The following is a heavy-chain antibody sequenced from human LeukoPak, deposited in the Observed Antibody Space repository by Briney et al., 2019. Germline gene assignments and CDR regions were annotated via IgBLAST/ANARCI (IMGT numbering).Heavy chain of an antibody. CDR3: ARRGYCGGDCYDPFAPLDY. Sequence: GESLKISCKGSGYSFTSYWIGWVRQMPGKGLEWMGIIYPGDSDTRYSPSFQGQVTISADKSISTAYLQWSSLKASDTAMYYCARRGYCGGDCYDPFAPLDYWGQGTLVTVSS. CDR1: GYSFTSYW. CDR2: IYPGDSDT. D-gene: IGHD2-21*02. J-gene: IGHJ4*02. V-gene: IGHV5-51*01.